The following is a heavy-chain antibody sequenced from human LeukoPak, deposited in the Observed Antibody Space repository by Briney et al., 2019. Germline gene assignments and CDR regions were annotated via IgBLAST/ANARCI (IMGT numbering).Heavy chain of an antibody. CDR3: VKAYRTGRWLPLDY. D-gene: IGHD5-24*01. Sequence: GGSLRLSCAASGFTFDDYAMHWVRQAPGKGLEWVSSISYNSGNIAYADSVKGRFTVSRDNAKNSLYVQMNSLRAEDTALYFCVKAYRTGRWLPLDYWGQGTLVTVSS. CDR1: GFTFDDYA. CDR2: ISYNSGNI. J-gene: IGHJ4*02. V-gene: IGHV3-9*01.